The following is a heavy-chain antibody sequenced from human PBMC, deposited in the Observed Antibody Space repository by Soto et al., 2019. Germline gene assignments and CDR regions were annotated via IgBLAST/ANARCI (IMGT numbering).Heavy chain of an antibody. D-gene: IGHD6-13*01. V-gene: IGHV1-3*01. CDR3: ASSNIAAAPYGMDV. CDR1: GYTFTRYA. CDR2: INAGNGNT. J-gene: IGHJ6*02. Sequence: GASVKVSCKASGYTFTRYAMHWVRQAPGQRLEWMGWINAGNGNTKYSQKFQGRVAITRDTSASTAYMELSSLRSEDTAVYYCASSNIAAAPYGMDVWGQGTTVTVSS.